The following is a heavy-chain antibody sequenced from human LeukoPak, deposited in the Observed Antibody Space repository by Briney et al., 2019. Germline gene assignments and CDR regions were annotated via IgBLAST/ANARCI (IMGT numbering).Heavy chain of an antibody. CDR3: ARDRGDCSGGSCYWDYDAFDI. J-gene: IGHJ3*02. Sequence: ASVKVSCKASGGTFSSYAISWVRQAPGQGLEWMGGIIPIFGTANYAQKFQGRVTITTGESTSTAYMELSSLRSEDTAVYYCARDRGDCSGGSCYWDYDAFDIWGQGTMVTVSS. CDR2: IIPIFGTA. V-gene: IGHV1-69*05. CDR1: GGTFSSYA. D-gene: IGHD2-15*01.